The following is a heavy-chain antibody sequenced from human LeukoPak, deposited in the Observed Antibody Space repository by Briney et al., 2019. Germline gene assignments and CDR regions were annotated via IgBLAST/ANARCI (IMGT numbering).Heavy chain of an antibody. CDR2: IIPIFGTA. J-gene: IGHJ3*02. Sequence: ASVKVSCKASGGTFSSYAISWVRQAPGQGLEWMGGIIPIFGTANYAQKFQGRVTITADESTSTAYMELSSLRPEDTAVYYCARSRGVQLRSPRCGAYDIWGQGTMVTVSS. CDR1: GGTFSSYA. D-gene: IGHD4-23*01. V-gene: IGHV1-69*13. CDR3: ARSRGVQLRSPRCGAYDI.